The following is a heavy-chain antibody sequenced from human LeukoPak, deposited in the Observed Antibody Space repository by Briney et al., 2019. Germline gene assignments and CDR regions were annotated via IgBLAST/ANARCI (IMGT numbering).Heavy chain of an antibody. CDR2: IWYDGSNK. J-gene: IGHJ4*02. Sequence: GGSLRLSCAASGFTFSSYGMHWVRQAPGKGLEWVAVIWYDGSNKYYADSVKGRFTISRDNSKNTLYLQTNSLRAEDTAVYYCAKDRRGSGSIFDYWGQGTLVTVSS. D-gene: IGHD6-19*01. V-gene: IGHV3-33*06. CDR3: AKDRRGSGSIFDY. CDR1: GFTFSSYG.